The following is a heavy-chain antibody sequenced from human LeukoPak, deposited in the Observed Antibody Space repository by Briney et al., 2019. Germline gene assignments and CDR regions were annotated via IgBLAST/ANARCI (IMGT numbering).Heavy chain of an antibody. V-gene: IGHV3-7*01. CDR3: ARDYSG. CDR1: GLTFSSYW. Sequence: GGSLRLSCAASGLTFSSYWMSWVRQAPGKGLEWLANIKQDGTEQNYLNSVKGRFTISRDNAKNSLYLQMNSLRVEDTAVYYCARDYSGWGQGTLVTVSS. J-gene: IGHJ4*02. CDR2: IKQDGTEQ. D-gene: IGHD1-26*01.